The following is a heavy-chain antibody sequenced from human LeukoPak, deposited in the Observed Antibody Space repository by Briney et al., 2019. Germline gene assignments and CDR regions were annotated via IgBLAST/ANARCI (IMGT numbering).Heavy chain of an antibody. Sequence: PSETLSLTCAVYGGSFSGYYWSWIRQPPGKGLEWIGEINHSGSTNYNPSLKSRVTISVDTSKNQFSLKLSSVTAADTAVYYCARNQEDTAMVKGYDYWGQGTLVTVSS. V-gene: IGHV4-34*01. J-gene: IGHJ4*02. D-gene: IGHD5-18*01. CDR3: ARNQEDTAMVKGYDY. CDR1: GGSFSGYY. CDR2: INHSGST.